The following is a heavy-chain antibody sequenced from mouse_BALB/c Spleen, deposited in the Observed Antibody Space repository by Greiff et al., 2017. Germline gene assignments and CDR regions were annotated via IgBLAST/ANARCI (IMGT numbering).Heavy chain of an antibody. V-gene: IGHV2-9*02. CDR2: IWAGGST. CDR3: AAGGVVAPGFAY. Sequence: VKVVESGPGLVAPSQSLSITCTVSGFSLTSYGVHWVRQPPGKGLEWLGVIWAGGSTNYNSALMSRLSISKDNSKSQVFLKMNSLQTDDTAMYYCAAGGVVAPGFAYWGQGTLVTVSA. J-gene: IGHJ3*01. CDR1: GFSLTSYG. D-gene: IGHD1-1*01.